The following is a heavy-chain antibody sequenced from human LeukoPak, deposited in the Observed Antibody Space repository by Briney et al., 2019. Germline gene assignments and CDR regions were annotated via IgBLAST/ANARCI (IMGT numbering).Heavy chain of an antibody. V-gene: IGHV3-23*01. CDR3: ARVSRYCTTTNCYGYFFDY. CDR2: ISGSGGST. CDR1: GFTFSSYA. J-gene: IGHJ4*02. D-gene: IGHD2-2*01. Sequence: PGGSLRLSCAASGFTFSSYAMSWVRQAPGKGLEWVSAISGSGGSTYYADSVKGRFTISRDNAKNSLYLQMNSLGAEDTAVYYCARVSRYCTTTNCYGYFFDYWGQGTLVTVSS.